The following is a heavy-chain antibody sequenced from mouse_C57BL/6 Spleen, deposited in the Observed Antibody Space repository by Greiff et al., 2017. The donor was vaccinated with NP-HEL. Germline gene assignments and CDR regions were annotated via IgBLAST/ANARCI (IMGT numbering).Heavy chain of an antibody. D-gene: IGHD4-1*01. J-gene: IGHJ2*01. CDR3: ARYITGPYYFDY. V-gene: IGHV7-3*01. CDR2: FRNTANGFTT. CDR1: GFTFTDYY. Sequence: DVHLVESGGGLVQPGGSLSLSCAASGFTFTDYYMRWVRQPPGQALEWLGFFRNTANGFTTEYSASVKGQFTISRDNSQSNLYLQMNALRAEDSATYYFARYITGPYYFDYWGQGTTLTVSS.